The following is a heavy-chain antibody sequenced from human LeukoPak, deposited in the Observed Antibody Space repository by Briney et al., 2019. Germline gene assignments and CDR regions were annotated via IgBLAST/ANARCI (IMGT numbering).Heavy chain of an antibody. J-gene: IGHJ5*02. Sequence: PSETLSLTCTVSGGSISSSSYHWGSIRQPPGKGLDWVGSIYYSRSTYYNPSPKSRVTISVDTSKNQFSLKLNSVTAADTAVYYWARPLCVEAEFGGDCPRGWFDPWGQGTLVTVSS. CDR2: IYYSRST. D-gene: IGHD2-21*01. CDR3: ARPLCVEAEFGGDCPRGWFDP. V-gene: IGHV4-39*01. CDR1: GGSISSSSYH.